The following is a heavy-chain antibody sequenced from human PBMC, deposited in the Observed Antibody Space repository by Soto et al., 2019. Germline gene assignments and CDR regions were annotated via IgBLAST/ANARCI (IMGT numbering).Heavy chain of an antibody. J-gene: IGHJ6*02. CDR2: ISHDGTYK. CDR1: GFTFNTYA. Sequence: SCKASGFTFNTYAMHWVCQAPGKGLEWVALISHDGTYKYYADSVKGRFTISRDNSKDTLYLQMNSLKTEDTAVYYCAKDYDFWSGYLFRGMDVWGQGTTVTVSS. D-gene: IGHD3-3*01. CDR3: AKDYDFWSGYLFRGMDV. V-gene: IGHV3-30*18.